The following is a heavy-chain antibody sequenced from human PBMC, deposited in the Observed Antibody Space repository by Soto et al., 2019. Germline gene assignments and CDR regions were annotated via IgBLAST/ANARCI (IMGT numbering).Heavy chain of an antibody. V-gene: IGHV3-53*01. D-gene: IGHD2-8*01. Sequence: GGSLILSCAASGFTVSSNYMSWVRQDPGKGLEWVSVIYSGGSTYYADSVKGRFTISRDNSKNTLYLQMNGLRAEDTAVYYFARGKWFFVYWGQGTLVTVSS. CDR2: IYSGGST. CDR3: ARGKWFFVY. CDR1: GFTVSSNY. J-gene: IGHJ4*02.